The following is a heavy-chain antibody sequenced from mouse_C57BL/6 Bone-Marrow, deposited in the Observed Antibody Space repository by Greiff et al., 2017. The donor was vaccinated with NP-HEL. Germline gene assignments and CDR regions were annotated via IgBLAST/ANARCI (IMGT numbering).Heavy chain of an antibody. CDR1: GYTFTDYY. CDR3: ARNYDYDYWYFDV. D-gene: IGHD2-4*01. J-gene: IGHJ1*03. CDR2: INPYNGGT. V-gene: IGHV1-19*01. Sequence: VQLQQSGPVLVKPGASVKMSCKASGYTFTDYYMNWVKQSHGKSLEWIGVINPYNGGTSYNQKFKGKATLTVDKSSSTAYLELNSLTSEDSAVYDCARNYDYDYWYFDVWGTGTTVTVSS.